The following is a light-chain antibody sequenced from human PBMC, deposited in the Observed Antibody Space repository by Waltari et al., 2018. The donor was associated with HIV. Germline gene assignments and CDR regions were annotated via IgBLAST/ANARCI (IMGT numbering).Light chain of an antibody. CDR2: WAS. CDR1: QSVLYSSNNKNY. Sequence: DIVMTQSPDSLAVSLGERATINCKSSQSVLYSSNNKNYLAWYQQKPGQPPKLLIYWASTRESGVPDRCSGGGSGTDFTLTISSLQAEDVAVYYCQQYYSTPYSFGQGTKLEIK. CDR3: QQYYSTPYS. V-gene: IGKV4-1*01. J-gene: IGKJ2*03.